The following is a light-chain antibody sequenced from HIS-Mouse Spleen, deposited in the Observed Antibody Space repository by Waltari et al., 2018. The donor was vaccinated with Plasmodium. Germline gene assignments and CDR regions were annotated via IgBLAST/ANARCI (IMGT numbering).Light chain of an antibody. CDR1: ALPKKY. Sequence: SYQLTQPPPVSVPPGQTARTTYSGDALPKKYAFWYQQKSGQAPVLVIYEDSKRPSGIPGRFSGSSSGTMATLTISGAQVEDEADYYCYSTDSSGNHRVFGGGTKLTVL. CDR2: EDS. V-gene: IGLV3-10*01. CDR3: YSTDSSGNHRV. J-gene: IGLJ3*02.